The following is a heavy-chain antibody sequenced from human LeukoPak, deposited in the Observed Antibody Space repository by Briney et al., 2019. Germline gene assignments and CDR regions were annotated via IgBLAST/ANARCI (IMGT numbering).Heavy chain of an antibody. J-gene: IGHJ4*02. V-gene: IGHV4-39*01. CDR2: IYYSGST. D-gene: IGHD3-22*01. Sequence: SETLSFTCTVSGGSISSSSYYWGWIRQPPGKGLEWIGSIYYSGSTYYNPSLKSRVTISVDTSKNQFSLKLSSVTAADTAVYYCARLGLYYYNSSGYLNDFDYWGQGTLVTVSS. CDR3: ARLGLYYYNSSGYLNDFDY. CDR1: GGSISSSSYY.